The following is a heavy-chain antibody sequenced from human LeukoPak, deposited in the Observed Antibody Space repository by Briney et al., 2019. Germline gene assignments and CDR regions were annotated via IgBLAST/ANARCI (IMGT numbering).Heavy chain of an antibody. CDR2: IIPLTGVV. J-gene: IGHJ4*02. V-gene: IGHV1-69*04. D-gene: IGHD2-15*01. CDR3: ARERRCSAGSCYAADLDS. CDR1: ADIFSSYA. Sequence: SVKVSCKTSADIFSSYAINWVRQAPGQRLEWMGRIIPLTGVVNYGQKLQTRVTISADKSTSTAYMEVSSLRFEDTAVYFCARERRCSAGSCYAADLDSWGQGTLVTVSS.